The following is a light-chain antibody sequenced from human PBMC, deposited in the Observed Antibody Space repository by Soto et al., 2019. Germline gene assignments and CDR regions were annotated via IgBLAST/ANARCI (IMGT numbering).Light chain of an antibody. J-gene: IGKJ1*01. Sequence: TLSPYTLSVSPRERVTLSCMASKSVSGSYLAWYQQKPGQPPRLLIYGASSRASGIPDRFSGSGSGTDFTLTISRLEPEDFAVYYCQQYGRSPGTVGQGTKVDIK. CDR2: GAS. CDR1: KSVSGSY. CDR3: QQYGRSPGT. V-gene: IGKV3-20*01.